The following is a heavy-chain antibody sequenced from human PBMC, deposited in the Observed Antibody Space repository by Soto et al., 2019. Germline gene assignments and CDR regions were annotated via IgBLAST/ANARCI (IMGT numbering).Heavy chain of an antibody. D-gene: IGHD2-15*01. V-gene: IGHV3-23*01. CDR3: VKGGWFDD. J-gene: IGHJ5*02. Sequence: EVQLLESGGGLIQPGGSLRLSCAASGFPFSTYEMTWARQSPGKGLEWVAFITSSGGPTYYADSVRGRFTISRDNSKNTLYLQMDSLRVDYTARYHCVKGGWFDDWGQGTLVTVSS. CDR2: ITSSGGPT. CDR1: GFPFSTYE.